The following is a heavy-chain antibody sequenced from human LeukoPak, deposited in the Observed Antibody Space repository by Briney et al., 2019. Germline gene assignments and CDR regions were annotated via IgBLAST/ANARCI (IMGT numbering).Heavy chain of an antibody. D-gene: IGHD4-17*01. CDR1: GFTFSNAW. CDR2: IKSKTDGGTT. CDR3: AKDMSLVTTGFDY. V-gene: IGHV3-15*05. Sequence: GGSLRLSCAASGFTFSNAWMSWVRQAPGKGLEWVGRIKSKTDGGTTDYAAPVKGRFTISRDDSKNTLYLQMNSLRAEDTALYYCAKDMSLVTTGFDYWGQGTLVTVSS. J-gene: IGHJ4*02.